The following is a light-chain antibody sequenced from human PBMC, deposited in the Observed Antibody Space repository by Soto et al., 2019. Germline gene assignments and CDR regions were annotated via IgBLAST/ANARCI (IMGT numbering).Light chain of an antibody. CDR2: DVT. V-gene: IGLV2-14*01. J-gene: IGLJ2*01. CDR1: SSDLGSYDY. CDR3: SSYTGSSTLVV. Sequence: QSALTQPASVSGSPGQSITISCTGTSSDLGSYDYVSWYQQHPGKAPKLMIYDVTNRPSGISNRFSGSKSGTTASLTISGLQAEDEADYYCSSYTGSSTLVVFGGGTKLTVL.